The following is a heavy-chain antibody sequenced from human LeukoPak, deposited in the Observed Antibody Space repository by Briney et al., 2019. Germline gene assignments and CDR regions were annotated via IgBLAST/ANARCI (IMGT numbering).Heavy chain of an antibody. D-gene: IGHD6-19*01. CDR1: GYTFTGYY. Sequence: ASVKVSCKASGYTFTGYYMHWVRQAPGQGLEWMGWINPNSGGTNYAQKFQGRVTMTRDTSISTAYMELSRLRSDDTAVYYCAREAVHSEQWLVRLIYFDYWGQGTLVTVSS. V-gene: IGHV1-2*02. CDR3: AREAVHSEQWLVRLIYFDY. J-gene: IGHJ4*02. CDR2: INPNSGGT.